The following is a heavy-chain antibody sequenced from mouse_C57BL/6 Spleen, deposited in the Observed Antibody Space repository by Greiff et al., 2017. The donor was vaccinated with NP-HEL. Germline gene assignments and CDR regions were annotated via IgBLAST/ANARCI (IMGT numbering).Heavy chain of an antibody. CDR3: AKNYYGSSLDY. CDR2: IWRGGST. Sequence: VMLVESGPGLVQPSQSLSITCTVSGFSLTSYGVHWVRQSPGKGLEWLGVIWRGGSTDYNAAFMSRLSITKDNSKSQVFFKMNSLQADDTAIYYWAKNYYGSSLDYWGQGTTLTVSS. D-gene: IGHD1-1*01. CDR1: GFSLTSYG. V-gene: IGHV2-5*01. J-gene: IGHJ2*01.